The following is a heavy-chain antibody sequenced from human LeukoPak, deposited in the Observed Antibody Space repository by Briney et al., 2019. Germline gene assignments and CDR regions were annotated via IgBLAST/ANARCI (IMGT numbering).Heavy chain of an antibody. Sequence: PGRSLRLSCAASGFTFSSYGMHWVRQAPGKGLEWVAVISYDGSNKYYADSVKGRFTISRDNSKNTLYLQMNSLRAEDTAVYYCAKDRSGYDRPVFYYGMDVWGQGTTVTVSS. CDR3: AKDRSGYDRPVFYYGMDV. V-gene: IGHV3-30*18. CDR2: ISYDGSNK. CDR1: GFTFSSYG. D-gene: IGHD5-12*01. J-gene: IGHJ6*02.